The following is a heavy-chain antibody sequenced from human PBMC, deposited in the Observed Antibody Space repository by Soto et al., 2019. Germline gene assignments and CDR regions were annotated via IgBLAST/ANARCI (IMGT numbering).Heavy chain of an antibody. CDR2: INPDSGGT. Sequence: ASVKVSCKASGYIFTAYYMHWVRQAPGQGPEWMGWINPDSGGTSYAPKFQGRVTMTRDTSSSTVYVELRRLRSDDTALYYCARDVAGDDYFDYWGQGTLVTVSS. V-gene: IGHV1-2*02. J-gene: IGHJ4*02. CDR1: GYIFTAYY. D-gene: IGHD6-19*01. CDR3: ARDVAGDDYFDY.